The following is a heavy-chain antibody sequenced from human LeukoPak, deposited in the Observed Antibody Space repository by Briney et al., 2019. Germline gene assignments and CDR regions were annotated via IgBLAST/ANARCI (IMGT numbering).Heavy chain of an antibody. V-gene: IGHV3-48*04. CDR1: GFTFSSYS. J-gene: IGHJ4*02. CDR2: ISSSSSTI. CDR3: ARVGLKTTVTTGIDY. D-gene: IGHD4-11*01. Sequence: GGSLRLSCAASGFTFSSYSMNWVRQAPGKGLEWVSYISSSSSTIYYADSVKGRFTISRDNAKNSLYLQMNSLRAEDTAVYYCARVGLKTTVTTGIDYWGQGTLVTVSP.